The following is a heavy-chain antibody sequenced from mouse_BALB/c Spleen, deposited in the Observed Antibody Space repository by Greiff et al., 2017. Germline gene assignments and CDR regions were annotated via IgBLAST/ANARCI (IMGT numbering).Heavy chain of an antibody. CDR2: ISDGGSYT. V-gene: IGHV5-4*02. Sequence: EVQVVESGGGLVKPGGSLKLSCAASGFTFSDYYMYWVRQTPEKRLEWVATISDGGSYTYYPDSVKGRFTISRDNAKNNLYLQMSSLKSEDTAMYYCARENSRYYFDYWGQGTTLTVSS. D-gene: IGHD1-1*01. CDR3: ARENSRYYFDY. CDR1: GFTFSDYY. J-gene: IGHJ2*01.